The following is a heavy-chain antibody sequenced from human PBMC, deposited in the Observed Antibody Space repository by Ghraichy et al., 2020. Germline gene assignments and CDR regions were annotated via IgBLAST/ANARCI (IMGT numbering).Heavy chain of an antibody. Sequence: ASVKVSCKASGYTFTSYGISWVRQAPGQGLEWMGWISAYNGNTNYAQKLQGRVTMTTDTSTSTAYMELRSLRSDDTSVYYCARVDIVVVPAARGWDWFDPWGQGTLVTVSS. J-gene: IGHJ5*02. D-gene: IGHD2-2*01. V-gene: IGHV1-18*01. CDR1: GYTFTSYG. CDR2: ISAYNGNT. CDR3: ARVDIVVVPAARGWDWFDP.